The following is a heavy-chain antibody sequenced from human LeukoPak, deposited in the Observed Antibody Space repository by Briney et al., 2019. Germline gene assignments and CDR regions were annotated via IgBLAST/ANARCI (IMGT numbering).Heavy chain of an antibody. J-gene: IGHJ4*02. V-gene: IGHV3-23*01. CDR1: EFTFSTYA. Sequence: GGSLRLSCAASEFTFSTYAMTWVRQAPGKGLEWVSGISGSGGVTYYADSVKGRFTISRDNSKNTLYLQMNSLRAEDTAVYYCARGGGYSYGSFDYWGQGTLVTVSS. CDR3: ARGGGYSYGSFDY. D-gene: IGHD5-18*01. CDR2: ISGSGGVT.